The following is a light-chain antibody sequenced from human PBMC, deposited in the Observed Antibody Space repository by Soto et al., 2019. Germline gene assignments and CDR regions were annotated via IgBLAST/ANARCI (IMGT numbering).Light chain of an antibody. CDR2: DVS. CDR3: CSYTTSNTRQIV. CDR1: NSDVCGYNY. V-gene: IGLV2-14*01. J-gene: IGLJ1*01. Sequence: SVLTQPSSLSGAPGQSNTLSCTGTNSDVCGYNYVSWYQQHPGKAPKFMIYDVSNRPSGVSNRFSGSKSGNTASLTISGLQAEDEADYYCCSYTTSNTRQIVFGTGTKVTV.